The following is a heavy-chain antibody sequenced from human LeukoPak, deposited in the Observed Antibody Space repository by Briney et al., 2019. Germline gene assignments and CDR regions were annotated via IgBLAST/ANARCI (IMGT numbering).Heavy chain of an antibody. CDR3: ARVREGYCSGGSCLNFDS. CDR2: IYYSGST. CDR1: GGSISSYY. D-gene: IGHD2-15*01. V-gene: IGHV4-59*01. Sequence: SETLSLTCTVSGGSISSYYWSWIRQPPGKGLEWIGYIYYSGSTNYNPSLKSRVTISVDTSKNQFSLKLSSVTAADTAVYYCARVREGYCSGGSCLNFDSWGQGTLVTVSS. J-gene: IGHJ4*02.